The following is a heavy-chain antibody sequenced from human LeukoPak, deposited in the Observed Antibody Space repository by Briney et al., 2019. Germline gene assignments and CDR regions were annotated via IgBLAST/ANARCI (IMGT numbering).Heavy chain of an antibody. J-gene: IGHJ2*01. Sequence: SETLSLTCAVYGGSFSGYYWSWIRQPPGKGLEWLGEINHSGSTNYNPSLKSRVTISVDTSKNQFSLKLSSVTAADTAVYYCARGRKAARPNFDLWGRGTLVTVSS. V-gene: IGHV4-34*01. CDR2: INHSGST. CDR3: ARGRKAARPNFDL. CDR1: GGSFSGYY. D-gene: IGHD6-6*01.